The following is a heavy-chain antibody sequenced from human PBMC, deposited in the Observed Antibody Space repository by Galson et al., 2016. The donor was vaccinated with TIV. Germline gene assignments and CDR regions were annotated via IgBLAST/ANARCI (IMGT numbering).Heavy chain of an antibody. CDR1: GFMFGDYG. CDR2: IRNKGYGGTT. V-gene: IGHV3-49*04. CDR3: SMTYLMDVIIILKYFDY. Sequence: SLRLSCAGSGFMFGDYGMSWVRQAPGKELEWVGLIRNKGYGGTTEYAASVKGRFTISRDDSNSIAYLQMYRLKTEDTAVYYCSMTYLMDVIIILKYFDYWGQGTLLTVSS. J-gene: IGHJ4*02. D-gene: IGHD3-10*01.